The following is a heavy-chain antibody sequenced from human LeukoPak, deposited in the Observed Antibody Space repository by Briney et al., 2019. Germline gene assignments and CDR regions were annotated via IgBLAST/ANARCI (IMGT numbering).Heavy chain of an antibody. V-gene: IGHV3-48*03. J-gene: IGHJ3*02. CDR1: GFTFSSYE. CDR3: AKLELRDAFDS. D-gene: IGHD3-10*01. CDR2: ISRSGSTI. Sequence: GGSLTLSCAASGFTFSSYEMNWVRQAPGKGLEWVSYISRSGSTIYYADSVKGRFTISRDNARNSLYLQMNSLRAEDTAVYYCAKLELRDAFDSWGQGTMVSVSS.